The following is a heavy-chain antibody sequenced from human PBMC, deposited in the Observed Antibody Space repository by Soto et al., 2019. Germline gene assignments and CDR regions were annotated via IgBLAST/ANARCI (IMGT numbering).Heavy chain of an antibody. D-gene: IGHD2-15*01. CDR2: ISYDGSNK. CDR1: VFTFSSYG. CDR3: AKATSLVVVVAAFDP. V-gene: IGHV3-30*18. Sequence: GGSLRLSCAASVFTFSSYGMHWVRQAPGKGLEWVAVISYDGSNKYYADSVKGRFTISRDNSKNTLYLQMNSLRAEDTAVYYCAKATSLVVVVAAFDPWGQGTLVTVSS. J-gene: IGHJ5*02.